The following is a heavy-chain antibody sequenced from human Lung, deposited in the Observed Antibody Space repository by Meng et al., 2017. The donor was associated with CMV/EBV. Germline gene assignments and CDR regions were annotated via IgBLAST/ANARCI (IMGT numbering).Heavy chain of an antibody. CDR3: ARRVGSGKYFFDY. J-gene: IGHJ4*02. CDR1: GGSFTGYF. CDR2: INHSEST. V-gene: IGHV4-34*01. D-gene: IGHD3-10*01. Sequence: AVYGGSFTGYFCSWIRQSPGKGLEWITEINHSESTNYNPSLKSRVTISVDTSKNQFSLRLKSVTVADTGVYFCARRVGSGKYFFDYWSQGTLVTVSS.